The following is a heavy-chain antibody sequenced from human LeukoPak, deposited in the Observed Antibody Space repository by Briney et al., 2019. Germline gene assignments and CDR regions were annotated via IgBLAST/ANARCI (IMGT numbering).Heavy chain of an antibody. CDR2: ISSSSSYI. CDR3: ARDRPYGDYSFWFDP. D-gene: IGHD4-17*01. Sequence: GGSLRLSCAASGFTFSSYSMNWVRQAPGKGLEWVSSISSSSSYIYYADSVKGRFTISRDNPKNSLYLQMNSLRAEDTAVYYCARDRPYGDYSFWFDPWGQGTPVTVSS. V-gene: IGHV3-21*01. CDR1: GFTFSSYS. J-gene: IGHJ5*02.